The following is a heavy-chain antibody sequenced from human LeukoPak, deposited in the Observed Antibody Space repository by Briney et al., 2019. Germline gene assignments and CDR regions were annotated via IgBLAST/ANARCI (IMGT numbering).Heavy chain of an antibody. V-gene: IGHV3-21*01. CDR3: ASGPTAMVTSDAFDI. J-gene: IGHJ3*02. D-gene: IGHD5-18*01. CDR2: ISSSSSYV. CDR1: GFTFSSYS. Sequence: GGSLRLSCAASGFTFSSYSMNWVRQAPGKGLEWVSSISSSSSYVYYADSVKGRFTISRDNAKNSLYLQMNSLRAEDTAVYYCASGPTAMVTSDAFDIWGQGTMVTVSS.